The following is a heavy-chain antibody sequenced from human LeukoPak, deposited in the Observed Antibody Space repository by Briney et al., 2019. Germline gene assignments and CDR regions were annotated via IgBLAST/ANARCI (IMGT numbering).Heavy chain of an antibody. Sequence: SETLSLTCAVYGASFTGYCWSWIRQPPGKGLEWIGETNHRGITNYNPSLKSRVTISVDTSKNQFSLTLNSVTAADTAVYYCARRKTPMNPLTGWGQGTLVTVSS. V-gene: IGHV4-34*01. CDR3: ARRKTPMNPLTG. J-gene: IGHJ4*02. D-gene: IGHD3-9*01. CDR1: GASFTGYC. CDR2: TNHRGIT.